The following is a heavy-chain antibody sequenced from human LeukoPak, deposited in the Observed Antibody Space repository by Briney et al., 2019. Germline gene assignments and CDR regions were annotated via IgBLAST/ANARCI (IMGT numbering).Heavy chain of an antibody. Sequence: SETLFLTCAVYGGSFSGYYWSWIRQPPGKGLEWIGEINHSGSTNYNPSLKSRVTISVDTSKNQFSLKLSSVTAADTAVYYCARGRGYSYGSRGSFDPWGQGTLVTVSS. J-gene: IGHJ5*02. D-gene: IGHD5-18*01. CDR1: GGSFSGYY. CDR3: ARGRGYSYGSRGSFDP. V-gene: IGHV4-34*01. CDR2: INHSGST.